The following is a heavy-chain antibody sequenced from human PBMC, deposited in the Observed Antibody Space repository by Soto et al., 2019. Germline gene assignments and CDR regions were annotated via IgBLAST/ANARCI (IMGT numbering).Heavy chain of an antibody. CDR1: GGSISSGGYY. D-gene: IGHD2-15*01. V-gene: IGHV4-31*03. Sequence: SETLSLTCTVSGGSISSGGYYWSWIRQHPGKGLEWIGYIYYSGGTYYNPSLKSRVTISVDTSKNQFSLKLSSVTAAGTAVYYCARDAGGPYGGITNWFDPSGPGTILAVYS. CDR3: ARDAGGPYGGITNWFDP. CDR2: IYYSGGT. J-gene: IGHJ5*02.